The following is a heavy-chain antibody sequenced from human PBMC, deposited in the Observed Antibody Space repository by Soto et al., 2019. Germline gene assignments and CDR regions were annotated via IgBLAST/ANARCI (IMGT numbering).Heavy chain of an antibody. CDR2: IKSKTDGGTT. Sequence: GGSLRLSCAASGFTFSNAWMNWVRQAPGKGLEWVGRIKSKTDGGTTDYAAPVKGRFTISRDDPKNTLYLQMNSLKTEDTAVYYCTTDRTGTPTDYYYGMDVWGQGTTVTVSS. J-gene: IGHJ6*02. V-gene: IGHV3-15*07. CDR1: GFTFSNAW. CDR3: TTDRTGTPTDYYYGMDV. D-gene: IGHD1-1*01.